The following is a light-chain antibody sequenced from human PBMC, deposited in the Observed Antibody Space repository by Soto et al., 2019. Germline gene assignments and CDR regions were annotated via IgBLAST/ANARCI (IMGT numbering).Light chain of an antibody. V-gene: IGLV2-8*01. CDR1: SSDVGGYNY. CDR3: SSYAGNNNLL. Sequence: QSALTQPASVSGSPGQSITISCTGTSSDVGGYNYVSWYQQHPGKAPKLMIYEVRERPSGVPDRFSGSKSGNTASLTVSGLQAEDEADYYCSSYAGNNNLLFGGGTKSPS. CDR2: EVR. J-gene: IGLJ2*01.